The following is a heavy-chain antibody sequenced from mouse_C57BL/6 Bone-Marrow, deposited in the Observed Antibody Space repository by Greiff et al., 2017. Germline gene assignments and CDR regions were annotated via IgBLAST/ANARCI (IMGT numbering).Heavy chain of an antibody. J-gene: IGHJ2*01. V-gene: IGHV5-4*01. CDR1: GFTFSSYA. D-gene: IGHD1-1*01. CDR3: ARDYYGRVLDY. Sequence: EVKLVESGGGLVKPGGSLKLSCAASGFTFSSYAMSWVRQTPEKRLEWVATISDGGSYTYYPDNVKGRFTISRDNAKNNLYLQMSHLKSEDTAMYYCARDYYGRVLDYWGQGTTLTVSS. CDR2: ISDGGSYT.